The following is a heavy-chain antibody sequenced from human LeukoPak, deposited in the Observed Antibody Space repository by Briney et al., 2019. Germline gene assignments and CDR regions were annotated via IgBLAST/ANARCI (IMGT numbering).Heavy chain of an antibody. CDR1: GFSFSDTW. CDR3: TTAPQVPFDY. CDR2: IKSNTDGGTT. J-gene: IGHJ4*02. V-gene: IGHV3-15*01. D-gene: IGHD2-2*01. Sequence: KSGGSLRLSCAASGFSFSDTWMTWVRQAPGRGPEWVGRIKSNTDGGTTDYAAPVKGRFSISRDDSKNTLYLQMNSLKSEDTAVYFCTTAPQVPFDYWRQGTLVTVSS.